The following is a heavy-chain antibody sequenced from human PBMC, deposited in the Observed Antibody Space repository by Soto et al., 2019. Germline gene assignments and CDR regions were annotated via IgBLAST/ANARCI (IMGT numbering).Heavy chain of an antibody. CDR3: ARGCGSSSCPYYLDV. J-gene: IGHJ6*03. Sequence: EVELVESGGGLVQPGGSLRLSCAASRFTFSTYWMSWVRQAPGKGLEWVATIRQDGSEKHHVDSAKGRFTISRDNAENSLYLQMNSLRAEDTAVYYCARGCGSSSCPYYLDVWGKGTTVTVSS. CDR2: IRQDGSEK. D-gene: IGHD2-15*01. CDR1: RFTFSTYW. V-gene: IGHV3-7*01.